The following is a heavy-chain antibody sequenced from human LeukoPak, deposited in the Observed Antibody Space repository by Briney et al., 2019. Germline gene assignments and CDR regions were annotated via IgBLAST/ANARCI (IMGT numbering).Heavy chain of an antibody. V-gene: IGHV3-21*01. J-gene: IGHJ6*02. D-gene: IGHD2-2*01. Sequence: GGSLRLSCAASGFTFSSYSMNWVRQAPGKGLEWVSSISSSSSYIYYADSVKGRFTISRDNAKNSLYLQMNSLRAEDTAVYYCARDSEDCSSTSCVGDYYYYYGMDVWGQGTTVTVSS. CDR3: ARDSEDCSSTSCVGDYYYYYGMDV. CDR2: ISSSSSYI. CDR1: GFTFSSYS.